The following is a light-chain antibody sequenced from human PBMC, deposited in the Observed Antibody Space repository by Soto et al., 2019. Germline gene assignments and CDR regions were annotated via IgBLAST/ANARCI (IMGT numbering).Light chain of an antibody. J-gene: IGLJ1*01. V-gene: IGLV2-14*01. CDR3: SSSTSTSTL. CDR1: SSDVGGYKY. CDR2: DVT. Sequence: QSVLTQPASVSGSPGQSITISCTGTSSDVGGYKYVSWYQLHPGTAPPLVIYDVTNRPSGVSNRFSGSKSGNTASLTISGLQAEDEADYFCSSSTSTSTLFGTGTKVTVL.